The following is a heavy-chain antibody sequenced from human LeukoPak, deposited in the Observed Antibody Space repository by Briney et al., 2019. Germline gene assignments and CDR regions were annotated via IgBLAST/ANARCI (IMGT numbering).Heavy chain of an antibody. D-gene: IGHD5/OR15-5a*01. V-gene: IGHV3-21*01. CDR2: ISSASTFI. CDR3: ARWSLYNSVAKTNPGFDY. J-gene: IGHJ4*02. Sequence: GGSLRLSCAASGFTFSSYSFNWVRQAPGKGLEWVSSISSASTFIYYADSVKGRFTISRDNAKSSLYLQMNSLRAEDTAVYYCARWSLYNSVAKTNPGFDYWGQGTPVTVSS. CDR1: GFTFSSYS.